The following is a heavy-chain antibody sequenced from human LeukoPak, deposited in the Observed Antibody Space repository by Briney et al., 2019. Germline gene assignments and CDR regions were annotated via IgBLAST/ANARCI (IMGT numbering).Heavy chain of an antibody. J-gene: IGHJ4*02. CDR3: ARDASRSSGWYPVDY. CDR2: IIPILGIA. CDR1: GGTFSSYA. V-gene: IGHV1-69*04. D-gene: IGHD6-19*01. Sequence: GASVKVSCKASGGTFSSYAISWVRQAPGQGFEWMGRIIPILGIANYAQKFQGRVTITADKSTSTAYMELSSLRSEDTAVYYCARDASRSSGWYPVDYWGQGTLVTVSS.